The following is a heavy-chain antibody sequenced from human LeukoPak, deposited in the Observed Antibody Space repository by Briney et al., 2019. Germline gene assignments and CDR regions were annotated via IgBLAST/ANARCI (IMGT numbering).Heavy chain of an antibody. V-gene: IGHV3-23*01. J-gene: IGHJ4*02. Sequence: GGSLRLSCAASGFTFSNYAMSWVRQAPGKGLEWVSAITGGGDNSYYAGSVKGRFTISRDNSKSTLYLEMNSLRAEDTALYYCAKVRWSSGWPSHLWGQGTLVTVSS. CDR1: GFTFSNYA. CDR3: AKVRWSSGWPSHL. CDR2: ITGGGDNS. D-gene: IGHD6-19*01.